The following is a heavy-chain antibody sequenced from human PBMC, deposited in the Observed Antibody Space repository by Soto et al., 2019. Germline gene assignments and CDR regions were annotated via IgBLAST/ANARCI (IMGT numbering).Heavy chain of an antibody. J-gene: IGHJ6*01. CDR3: AKFTMMYYYYGMDV. CDR2: ISYDGSNK. CDR1: GFTFSSYG. V-gene: IGHV3-30*18. Sequence: QVQLVESGGGVVQPGRSLRLSCAASGFTFSSYGMHWVRQAPGKGLEWVAVISYDGSNKYYADSVKGRFTISRDNSKNTLYLQMNSLRAEDTAVYYCAKFTMMYYYYGMDVW. D-gene: IGHD3-22*01.